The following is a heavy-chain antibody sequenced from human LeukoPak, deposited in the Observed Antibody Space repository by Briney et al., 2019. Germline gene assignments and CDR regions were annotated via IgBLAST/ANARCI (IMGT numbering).Heavy chain of an antibody. J-gene: IGHJ4*02. CDR3: ARGGDKTMITSDY. CDR2: MDPNSGNT. V-gene: IGHV1-8*01. Sequence: GESLKISCKASGYTFTSYDINWVRQATGQGLGVMGWMDPNSGNTGYAQKFQGRVTMTRNTSISTAYMELSSLRSEDTAVYYCARGGDKTMITSDYWGQGTPVTVSS. CDR1: GYTFTSYD. D-gene: IGHD3-16*01.